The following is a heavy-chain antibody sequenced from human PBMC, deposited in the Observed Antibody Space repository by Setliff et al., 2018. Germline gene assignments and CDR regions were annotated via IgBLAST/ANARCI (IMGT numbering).Heavy chain of an antibody. CDR1: GYTFTDYG. V-gene: IGHV1-18*01. CDR3: SRLVRYCTRTSCQRLSGDDY. CDR2: ISPYSGNT. J-gene: IGHJ4*02. D-gene: IGHD2-2*01. Sequence: ASVKVSCKASGYTFTDYGVTWVRQAPGQGLEWVGWISPYSGNTYYAPKFQGRITMTTDTSTTTAYMELKSLRSDDTAIYYCSRLVRYCTRTSCQRLSGDDYWGQGPLVTVSS.